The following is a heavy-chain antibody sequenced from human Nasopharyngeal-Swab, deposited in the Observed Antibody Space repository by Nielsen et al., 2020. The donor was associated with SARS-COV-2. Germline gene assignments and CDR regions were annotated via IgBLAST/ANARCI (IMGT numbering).Heavy chain of an antibody. D-gene: IGHD4/OR15-4a*01. Sequence: GESLKISCAASGFTFSNSGMDWVRQAPGKGLEWVAVISYDGSNEYYGDSVKGRFTISRDNSENTLYLQMNSLRVDDTAVYYCAKDVHADYGGIDYWGQGILVTVSS. CDR3: AKDVHADYGGIDY. CDR1: GFTFSNSG. CDR2: ISYDGSNE. V-gene: IGHV3-30*18. J-gene: IGHJ4*02.